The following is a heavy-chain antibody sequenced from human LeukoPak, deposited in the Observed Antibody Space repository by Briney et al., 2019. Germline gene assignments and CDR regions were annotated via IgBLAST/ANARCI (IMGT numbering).Heavy chain of an antibody. Sequence: ASVKVSCKASGGTFSSYAISWVRQAPGQGLEWMGGIIPIFGTANYAQKSQGRVTITADKSTSTAYMELSSLRSEDTAVYYCARDSGYDGYDYWGQGTLVTVSS. CDR2: IIPIFGTA. CDR1: GGTFSSYA. V-gene: IGHV1-69*06. J-gene: IGHJ4*02. CDR3: ARDSGYDGYDY. D-gene: IGHD5-12*01.